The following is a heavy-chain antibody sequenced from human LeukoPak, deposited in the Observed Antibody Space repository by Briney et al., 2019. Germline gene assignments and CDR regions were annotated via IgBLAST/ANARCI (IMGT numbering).Heavy chain of an antibody. Sequence: TSETLSLTCAISGGSSSGYYWTWIREAPGKGLEWIGEMHYSGATSYKPSLRGRVTISRGTSENQLSLEVTSVTAADTAVYYCARGILGLYYFDVWGRGIPVTVSS. D-gene: IGHD3-16*01. J-gene: IGHJ2*01. CDR1: GGSSSGYY. CDR3: ARGILGLYYFDV. V-gene: IGHV4-34*01. CDR2: MHYSGAT.